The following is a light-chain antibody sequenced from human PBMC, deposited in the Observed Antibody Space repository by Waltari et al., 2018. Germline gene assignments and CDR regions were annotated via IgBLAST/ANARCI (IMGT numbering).Light chain of an antibody. J-gene: IGKJ1*01. V-gene: IGKV1-27*01. CDR3: QQYSSVPPP. Sequence: DIHMTQSPSSLSASVGDSVTLTCRASQHLNTYLGWYQQRPGAAPKLLMYAASTLQTGVPSRFSGSGAGTEFTLTITRLQPEDVATYYCQQYSSVPPPFGQGTKVEI. CDR2: AAS. CDR1: QHLNTY.